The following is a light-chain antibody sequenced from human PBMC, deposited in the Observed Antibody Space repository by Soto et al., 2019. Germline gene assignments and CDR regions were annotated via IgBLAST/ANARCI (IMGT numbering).Light chain of an antibody. J-gene: IGKJ4*01. V-gene: IGKV1-5*03. CDR3: QQLKSFPLS. CDR1: QSIRTW. CDR2: EAS. Sequence: DIQMTQSPSTLSASVGDRVTITCRASQSIRTWLAWYQQKPGTAPKLLIYEASTLERGVPSRFSGLRSGTEFTLSVSSLQPDDFATYYCQQLKSFPLSFGGGTTVEIK.